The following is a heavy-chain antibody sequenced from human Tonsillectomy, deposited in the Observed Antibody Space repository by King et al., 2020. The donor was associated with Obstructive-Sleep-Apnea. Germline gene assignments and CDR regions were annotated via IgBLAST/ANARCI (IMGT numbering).Heavy chain of an antibody. D-gene: IGHD3-10*01. CDR1: GYTFTGYY. V-gene: IGHV1-2*02. Sequence: VQLVQSGAEVKKPGASVKVSCKASGYTFTGYYMHWVRQAPGQGLEWMGWINPNSGGTNYAQKFQGRVTMTRDTSISTAYMELSRLRSDDTAVYYCAITPNVLLWFGEYDYWGQGILVTVSS. CDR3: AITPNVLLWFGEYDY. J-gene: IGHJ4*02. CDR2: INPNSGGT.